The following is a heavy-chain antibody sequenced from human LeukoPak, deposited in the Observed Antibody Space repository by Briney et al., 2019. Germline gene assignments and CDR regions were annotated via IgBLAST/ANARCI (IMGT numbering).Heavy chain of an antibody. CDR3: ARYYCSGGSCYPYDAFDI. CDR2: IIPILGTA. CDR1: GGTLRSYA. Sequence: SVKVSCKASGGTLRSYAIRWVRQAPGEGLEWMGGIIPILGTANYAQKFKGRVTINTDESKSTAYLELSSLTSEDTAVYYCARYYCSGGSCYPYDAFDIWGQGTMVTVSS. J-gene: IGHJ3*02. D-gene: IGHD2-15*01. V-gene: IGHV1-69*05.